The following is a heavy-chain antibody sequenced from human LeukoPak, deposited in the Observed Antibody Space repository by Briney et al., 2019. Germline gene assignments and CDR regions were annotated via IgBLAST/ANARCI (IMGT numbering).Heavy chain of an antibody. CDR1: GFTFSSYG. CDR3: ARVAVVVPAAMPLDY. Sequence: GGSLRLSCAASGFTFSSYGMRWVRQAPGKGLEWVSYISSSGSTIYYADSVKGRFTISRDNAKNSLYLQMNSLRAEDTAVYYCARVAVVVPAAMPLDYWGQGTLVTVSS. D-gene: IGHD2-2*01. J-gene: IGHJ4*02. CDR2: ISSSGSTI. V-gene: IGHV3-48*04.